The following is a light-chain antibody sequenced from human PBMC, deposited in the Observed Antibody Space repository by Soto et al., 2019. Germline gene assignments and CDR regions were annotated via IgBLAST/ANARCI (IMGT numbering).Light chain of an antibody. CDR2: DAS. V-gene: IGKV3-11*01. CDR3: QQHSNWVT. J-gene: IGKJ5*01. CDR1: QSVSTY. Sequence: IVLTQSRSTLSLSPGPRATLPCRASQSVSTYLAWYQQKPGQAPRLLIYDASNRATGIPARFSGSASGTDFTLTISSLQPEDFAIYYCQQHSNWVTFGQGTRLEIK.